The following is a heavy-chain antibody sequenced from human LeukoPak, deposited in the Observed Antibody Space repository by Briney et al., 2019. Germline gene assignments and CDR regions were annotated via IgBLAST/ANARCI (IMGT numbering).Heavy chain of an antibody. V-gene: IGHV3-30*03. J-gene: IGHJ4*02. Sequence: GRSLRLSCAASGFTFSSYGMHWVRQAPGKGLEWVAVISYDGSNKYYADSVKGRFTISRDNSKNTLYLQMNSLRAEDTAVYYCARAGIAAAGDDYWGQGTLVTVSS. CDR1: GFTFSSYG. CDR3: ARAGIAAAGDDY. D-gene: IGHD6-13*01. CDR2: ISYDGSNK.